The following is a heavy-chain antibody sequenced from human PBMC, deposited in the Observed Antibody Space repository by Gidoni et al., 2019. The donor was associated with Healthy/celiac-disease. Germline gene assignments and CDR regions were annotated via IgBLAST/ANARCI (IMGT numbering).Heavy chain of an antibody. CDR2: IIPIFGTA. J-gene: IGHJ6*02. D-gene: IGHD2-2*01. CDR1: GGTFSSYA. V-gene: IGHV1-69*01. Sequence: QVQLVQSGAEVKKPGSSVKVSCKASGGTFSSYAISWVRQAPGQGLEWMGGIIPIFGTANYAQKFQGRVTITADESTSTAYMELSSLRSEDTAVYYCARAPLYCSSTSCFYYYYYGMDVWGQGTTVTVSS. CDR3: ARAPLYCSSTSCFYYYYYGMDV.